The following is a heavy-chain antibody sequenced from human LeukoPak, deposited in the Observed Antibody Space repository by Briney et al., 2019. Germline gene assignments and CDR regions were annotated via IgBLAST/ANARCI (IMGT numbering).Heavy chain of an antibody. V-gene: IGHV1-2*02. CDR3: ATLVATAMYYFDY. D-gene: IGHD2-21*02. CDR2: INPNSGGT. J-gene: IGHJ4*02. Sequence: ASVKVSCKASGYTFTGYYMHWVRQAPGQGLEWMGWINPNSGGTNYAQKFQGRVTMTRDTSISTAYMELSRLRSDDTAVYYCATLVATAMYYFDYWGQGTLVTVSS. CDR1: GYTFTGYY.